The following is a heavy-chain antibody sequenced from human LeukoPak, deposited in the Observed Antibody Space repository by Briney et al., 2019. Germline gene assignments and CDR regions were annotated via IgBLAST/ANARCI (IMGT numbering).Heavy chain of an antibody. CDR3: ALTQVGATVDY. D-gene: IGHD1-26*01. Sequence: SETLSLTCTVSGGSISSSSYYWGWIRQPPGKGLEWIGSIYYSGSTYYNPSLKSRVTISVDTSKNQFSLKLSSVTAADTAVYYRALTQVGATVDYWGQGTLVTVSS. V-gene: IGHV4-39*01. CDR2: IYYSGST. CDR1: GGSISSSSYY. J-gene: IGHJ4*02.